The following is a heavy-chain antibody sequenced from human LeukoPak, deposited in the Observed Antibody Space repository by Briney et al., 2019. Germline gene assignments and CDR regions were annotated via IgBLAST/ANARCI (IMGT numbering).Heavy chain of an antibody. Sequence: GGSLRLSCAASGFTFSSYGIRWVRQAPGKGLEWVAVITYDGIRKYYADSVKGRFTISRDNSKNTLYLQMNTLRPEDTAVYYCARGGSSSWSHGDYWGQGTLVTVSS. CDR2: ITYDGIRK. V-gene: IGHV3-30*03. J-gene: IGHJ4*02. CDR3: ARGGSSSWSHGDY. D-gene: IGHD6-13*01. CDR1: GFTFSSYG.